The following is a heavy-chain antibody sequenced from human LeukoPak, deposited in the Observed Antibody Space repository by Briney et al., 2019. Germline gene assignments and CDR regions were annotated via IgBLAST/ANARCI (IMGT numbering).Heavy chain of an antibody. D-gene: IGHD3-3*01. CDR1: GFTFNSYS. V-gene: IGHV3-21*04. CDR3: STNTIFGGIIMSRQDYYYMDV. Sequence: GGSLRLSCAASGFTFNSYSMNWVRQAPGKGLEWVSSISGSNSYIYYADSMKGRFTISRDNAKNSLYLQMNSLKTEDTAVYYCSTNTIFGGIIMSRQDYYYMDVWGKGTTVTVSS. J-gene: IGHJ6*03. CDR2: ISGSNSYI.